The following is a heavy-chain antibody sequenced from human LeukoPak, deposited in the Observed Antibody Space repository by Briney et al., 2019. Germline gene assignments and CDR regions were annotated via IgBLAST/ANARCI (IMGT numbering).Heavy chain of an antibody. CDR1: EYTFTSSW. Sequence: GESLKISCQGSEYTFTSSWIGWVRQMPGKGLEWMGSVFPGDSDTRYLPSFEGQVTISADKAINTAYLQGSSLKASDTAMYYCARHRGAKDGSDIWGQGTMVTVAS. CDR2: VFPGDSDT. D-gene: IGHD1-26*01. J-gene: IGHJ3*02. CDR3: ARHRGAKDGSDI. V-gene: IGHV5-51*01.